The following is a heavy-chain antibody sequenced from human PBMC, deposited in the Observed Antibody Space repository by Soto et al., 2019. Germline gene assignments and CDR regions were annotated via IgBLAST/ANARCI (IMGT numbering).Heavy chain of an antibody. J-gene: IGHJ4*02. D-gene: IGHD6-13*01. V-gene: IGHV4-39*01. CDR2: IYYSGST. Sequence: QLQLQESGPGLVKPSETLSLTCTVSGGSISSSSYYWGWIRQPPGKGLEWIGSIYYSGSTYYNPYLDRRVTIYGDTSQNQFPLKLSAVTAADTAVYCCASTVYSSGGYPGPLYYWGPGTLVTVSS. CDR3: ASTVYSSGGYPGPLYY. CDR1: GGSISSSSYY.